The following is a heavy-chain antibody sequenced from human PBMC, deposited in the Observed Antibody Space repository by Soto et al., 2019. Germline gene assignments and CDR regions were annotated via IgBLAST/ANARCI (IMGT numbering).Heavy chain of an antibody. CDR1: GFTFSSYA. CDR2: ISYDGSNK. Sequence: QVQLVESGGGVVQPGRSLRLSCAASGFTFSSYAMHWVRQAPGKGLEWVAVISYDGSNKYYADSVKGRFTISRDNSKNTLYLQMNSLRAEDTAVYYCARDPVPWGQGTLVTVSS. J-gene: IGHJ5*02. D-gene: IGHD6-19*01. CDR3: ARDPVP. V-gene: IGHV3-30-3*01.